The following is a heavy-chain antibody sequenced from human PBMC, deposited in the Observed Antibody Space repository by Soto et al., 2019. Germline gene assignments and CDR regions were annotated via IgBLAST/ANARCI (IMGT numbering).Heavy chain of an antibody. CDR3: ATHPPYGPLDH. CDR2: IYYSENT. D-gene: IGHD4-17*01. J-gene: IGHJ4*02. V-gene: IGHV4-39*01. Sequence: SETLSLTCTVSGVSIISSSNHWGWIRQPPGKGLEWIGNIYYSENTYYNPSLKSRVTISVDTSKNQFSLRLTSVTAADTAVYYCATHPPYGPLDHWGKGTLVTVSS. CDR1: GVSIISSSNH.